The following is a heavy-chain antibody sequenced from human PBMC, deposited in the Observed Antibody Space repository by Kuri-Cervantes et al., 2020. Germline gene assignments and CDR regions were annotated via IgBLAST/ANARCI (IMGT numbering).Heavy chain of an antibody. CDR3: ARAENFDWLLSTFDY. J-gene: IGHJ4*02. D-gene: IGHD3-9*01. Sequence: SVKVSCKASGGTFSSYAISWVRQAPGQGLEWMGGIIPIFGTANYAQKFQGRVTITADESTSTAYMELRSLRSDDTAVYYCARAENFDWLLSTFDYWGQGTLVTVS. CDR1: GGTFSSYA. CDR2: IIPIFGTA. V-gene: IGHV1-69*13.